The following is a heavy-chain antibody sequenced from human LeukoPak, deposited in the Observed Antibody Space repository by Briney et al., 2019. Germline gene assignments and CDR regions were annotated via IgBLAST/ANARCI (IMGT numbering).Heavy chain of an antibody. V-gene: IGHV1-18*01. CDR1: GGTFSSYA. CDR3: ARDLFPNIVVVPAARRNYGMDV. J-gene: IGHJ6*02. CDR2: ISAYNGNT. Sequence: ASVKVSCKASGGTFSSYAISWVRQAPGQGLEWMGWISAYNGNTNYAQKLQGRVTMTTDTSTSTAYMELRSLRSDDTAVYYCARDLFPNIVVVPAARRNYGMDVWGQGTTVTVSS. D-gene: IGHD2-2*01.